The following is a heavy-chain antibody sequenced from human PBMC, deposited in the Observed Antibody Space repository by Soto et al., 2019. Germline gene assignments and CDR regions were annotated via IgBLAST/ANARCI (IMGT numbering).Heavy chain of an antibody. V-gene: IGHV1-69*12. CDR2: IIPIFGTA. Sequence: QVQLVQSGAEVKKPGSSVKVSCKASGGTFSSYAISWVRQAPGQGLEWMGGIIPIFGTANYAQKFQGRGTVTAAEYTSTAYMEPSSLRSEHTAVYYCARDLVLVPDGRPRGRSTDIYYYYGMDVWGQGTTVTVSS. J-gene: IGHJ6*02. D-gene: IGHD2-2*01. CDR3: ARDLVLVPDGRPRGRSTDIYYYYGMDV. CDR1: GGTFSSYA.